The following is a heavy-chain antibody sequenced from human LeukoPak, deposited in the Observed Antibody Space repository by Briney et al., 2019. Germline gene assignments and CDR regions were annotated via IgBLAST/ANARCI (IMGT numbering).Heavy chain of an antibody. Sequence: SETLSLTCSVSGDSIRTYSYYWGWIRQAPGKGLEWIGSIFYSGTTYYNPSVKSRVTISLDTSKTHFFVNLTSVTAADTVTYYCARARGMTNNRFDSWGQGTLVTVAS. CDR1: GDSIRTYSYY. CDR2: IFYSGTT. D-gene: IGHD4-11*01. CDR3: ARARGMTNNRFDS. V-gene: IGHV4-39*07. J-gene: IGHJ5*01.